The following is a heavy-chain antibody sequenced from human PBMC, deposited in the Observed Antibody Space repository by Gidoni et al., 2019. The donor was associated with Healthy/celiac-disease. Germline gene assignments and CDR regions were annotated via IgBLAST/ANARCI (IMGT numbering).Heavy chain of an antibody. D-gene: IGHD3-3*01. J-gene: IGHJ3*02. CDR1: GYTLTELS. CDR3: ATDFHVLRFLGGTHDAFDI. Sequence: QVPLVQSGAEVKKPGASVKVSCKVSGYTLTELSMHWVRQAPGKGLEWMGGFDPEDGETIYAQKFQGRVTMTEDTSTDTAYMELSSLRSEDTAVYYCATDFHVLRFLGGTHDAFDIWGQGTMVTVSS. V-gene: IGHV1-24*01. CDR2: FDPEDGET.